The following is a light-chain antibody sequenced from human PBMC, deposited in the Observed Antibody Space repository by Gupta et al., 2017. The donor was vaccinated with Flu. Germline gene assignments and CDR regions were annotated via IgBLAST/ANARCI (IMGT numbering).Light chain of an antibody. CDR1: QSVSSK. CDR3: QQYNNWPPYT. CDR2: GAS. J-gene: IGKJ2*01. Sequence: IVMTQSPVTLSVSPGERATLSCRASQSVSSKLAWYQQKPGQAPRLLIHGASTRATGIPARFSGSGSGTEFTLTISSRQSEDFAVYYCQQYNNWPPYTFGQGTKLEIK. V-gene: IGKV3-15*01.